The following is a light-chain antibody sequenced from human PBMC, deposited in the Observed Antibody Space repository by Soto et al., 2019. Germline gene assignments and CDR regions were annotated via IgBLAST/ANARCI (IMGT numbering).Light chain of an antibody. CDR3: QQLDSYPPT. V-gene: IGKV1-9*01. CDR2: AAS. CDR1: QGISSY. J-gene: IGKJ5*01. Sequence: DIQLTQSPSFLSAFVGDTVTITCRASQGISSYLAWYQQKPGKAPKLLIYAASTLQGGVPSRFSGSGSGTEFTLTISSLQPEDCATYFCQQLDSYPPTFGQGTRLEIK.